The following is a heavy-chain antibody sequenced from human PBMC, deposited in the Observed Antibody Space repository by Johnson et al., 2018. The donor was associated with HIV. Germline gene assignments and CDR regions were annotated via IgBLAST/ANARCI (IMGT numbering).Heavy chain of an antibody. J-gene: IGHJ3*02. CDR3: ARGGGSWWGTEIDTFDI. CDR2: MWYDGSNK. Sequence: QEQLVESGGGLVQPGGSLRLSCAASGFTFSSYAMHWVRQAPGKGLEWVAVMWYDGSNKYYADSVKGRFTISRDNSKNTLYLQMKSLRTEDTAVYYCARGGGSWWGTEIDTFDIWGQGTMVTVSS. V-gene: IGHV3-30*14. CDR1: GFTFSSYA. D-gene: IGHD1/OR15-1a*01.